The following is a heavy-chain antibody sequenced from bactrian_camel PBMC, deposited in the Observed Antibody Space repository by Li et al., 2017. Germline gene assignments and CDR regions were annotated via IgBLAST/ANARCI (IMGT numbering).Heavy chain of an antibody. D-gene: IGHD3*01. V-gene: IGHV3S54*01. CDR2: IYTVDGST. CDR1: GYVYKDKC. J-gene: IGHJ6*01. Sequence: HVQLVESGGDSVQAGGSLRLSCVASGYVYKDKCMAWFRQVPGKEREAVASIYTVDGSTYYADSVKGRVTISKDLAKNTIDLHMVGLKPEDTAMYYCAARRTRSCWQWEGADFNYWGQGTQVTVS. CDR3: AARRTRSCWQWEGADFNY.